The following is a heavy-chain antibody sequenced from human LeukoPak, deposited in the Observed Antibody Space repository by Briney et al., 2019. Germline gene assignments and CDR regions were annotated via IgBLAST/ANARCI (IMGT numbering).Heavy chain of an antibody. Sequence: GGTLRLSCAASGFTFSSYGMSWVRQAPGKGLEWVSAISGSGGSTYYADSVKGRFTISRDKSKNTLYLQMNSLRAEDTAVYYCAKDRYYYDSTGIFDYWGQGTLVTVSS. V-gene: IGHV3-23*01. J-gene: IGHJ4*02. CDR2: ISGSGGST. D-gene: IGHD3-22*01. CDR3: AKDRYYYDSTGIFDY. CDR1: GFTFSSYG.